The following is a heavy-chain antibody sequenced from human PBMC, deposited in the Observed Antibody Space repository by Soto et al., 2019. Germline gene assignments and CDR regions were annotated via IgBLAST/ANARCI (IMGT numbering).Heavy chain of an antibody. J-gene: IGHJ4*02. D-gene: IGHD6-13*01. CDR2: TYYRSNWER. CDR3: VRLIGNSWLDY. Sequence: PSPTLSLTCAISGDSVSSNTVTCNWIRQSPSRGLEWLGRTYYRSNWERDYAVSVQSRITINPDTSKNQFSLQLNSVTPEDTAVYYCVRLIGNSWLDYWGQGTLVTVSS. V-gene: IGHV6-1*01. CDR1: GDSVSSNTVT.